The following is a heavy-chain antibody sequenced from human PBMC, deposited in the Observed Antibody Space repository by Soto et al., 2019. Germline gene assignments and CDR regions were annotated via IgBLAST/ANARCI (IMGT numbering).Heavy chain of an antibody. D-gene: IGHD2-21*02. CDR3: ARFLHPQNIVVVSAPYYYYGMDV. CDR1: GGTFSSYA. J-gene: IGHJ6*02. Sequence: QVQLVQSGAEVKKPGSSVKVSCKASGGTFSSYAISWVRQAPGQGLEWMGGIIPIFGTANYAQKFQGRVTITADESTSTAYMELSSLRSEDTAVYYCARFLHPQNIVVVSAPYYYYGMDVWGQGTTVTVSS. CDR2: IIPIFGTA. V-gene: IGHV1-69*01.